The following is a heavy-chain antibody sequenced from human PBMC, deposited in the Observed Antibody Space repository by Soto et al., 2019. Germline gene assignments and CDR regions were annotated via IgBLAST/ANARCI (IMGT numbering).Heavy chain of an antibody. CDR2: IYYSGST. V-gene: IGHV4-59*08. CDR1: GGSISSYY. Sequence: SETLSLTCTVSGGSISSYYWSWIRQPPGKGLEWIGYIYYSGSTNYNPSLKSRVTISVDTSKNQFSLKLSSVTAADTAVYYCARQYSYGYIDSWGQGTLVTVSS. CDR3: ARQYSYGYIDS. J-gene: IGHJ4*02. D-gene: IGHD5-18*01.